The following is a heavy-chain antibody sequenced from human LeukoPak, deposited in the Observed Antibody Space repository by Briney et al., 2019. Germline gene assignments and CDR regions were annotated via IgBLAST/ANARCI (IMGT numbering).Heavy chain of an antibody. Sequence: GGSLRLSCAASGFTFSSYGMSWVRQAPGKGLEWVSAISGSAATTFYADSVKGRFTISRDNSKNTLYLQMNSLRAEDTAVYYCAKRGPGSPQSGKYYFDYWGQGTLVTVSS. CDR3: AKRGPGSPQSGKYYFDY. CDR2: ISGSAATT. V-gene: IGHV3-23*01. D-gene: IGHD3-10*01. J-gene: IGHJ4*02. CDR1: GFTFSSYG.